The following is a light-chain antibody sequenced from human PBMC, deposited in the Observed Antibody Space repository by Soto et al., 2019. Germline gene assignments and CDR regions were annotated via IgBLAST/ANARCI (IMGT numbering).Light chain of an antibody. Sequence: NFMLTQPHSVSESPGKTVTISCTRSSGSIASNYVQWHQQRPGSAPTTVISEDNQRPSGVPDRFSGSIDSSSNSASLTISGPKTEDEADYYCQSYDSSNVVFGGGTKLTVL. V-gene: IGLV6-57*04. J-gene: IGLJ3*02. CDR1: SGSIASNY. CDR2: EDN. CDR3: QSYDSSNVV.